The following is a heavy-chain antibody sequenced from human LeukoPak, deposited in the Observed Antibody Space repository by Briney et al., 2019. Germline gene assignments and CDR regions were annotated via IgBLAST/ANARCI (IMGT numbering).Heavy chain of an antibody. CDR3: ARDWSVDYDDSN. D-gene: IGHD4-17*01. Sequence: WASVRVSCKASGYIFTAYYVHWIRQAPGQGLEWMGWINPNSGGTNTAQRFQGRVTMTRDTSTSTVHMEMSSLTSDDTAVYYCARDWSVDYDDSNWGQGTLVTVSS. CDR2: INPNSGGT. J-gene: IGHJ4*02. V-gene: IGHV1-2*02. CDR1: GYIFTAYY.